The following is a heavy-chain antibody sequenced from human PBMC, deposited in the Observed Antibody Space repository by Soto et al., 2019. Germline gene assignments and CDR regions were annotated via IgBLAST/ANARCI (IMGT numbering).Heavy chain of an antibody. CDR3: ARGHSNYLYYDYGMDV. Sequence: PSETLSLTCTVSGGSISSYYWSWSRQPPGKGLEWIGYIYYSGSTNYNPSLKSRVTISVDTSKNQFSLKLSSVTAADTAAYYCARGHSNYLYYDYGMDVWGQGTTVTVS. J-gene: IGHJ6*02. CDR2: IYYSGST. V-gene: IGHV4-59*01. D-gene: IGHD4-4*01. CDR1: GGSISSYY.